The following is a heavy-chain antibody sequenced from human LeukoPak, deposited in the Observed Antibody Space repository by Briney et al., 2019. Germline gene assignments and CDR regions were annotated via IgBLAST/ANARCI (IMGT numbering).Heavy chain of an antibody. D-gene: IGHD3-3*01. Sequence: SETLSLTCAVYGGSFSGYYWSWIRQPPGQGLEWIGKSNHSGSTNYNQSLNIRVTISVDTSKNQFSLKLSSVTAADAAVYYCAGGGMTIFGVVIGRAFGGWGKGTMVTV. J-gene: IGHJ4*02. CDR3: AGGGMTIFGVVIGRAFGG. CDR1: GGSFSGYY. V-gene: IGHV4-34*01. CDR2: SNHSGST.